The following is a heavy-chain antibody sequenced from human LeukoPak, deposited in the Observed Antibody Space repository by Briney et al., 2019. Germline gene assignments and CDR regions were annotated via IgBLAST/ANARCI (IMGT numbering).Heavy chain of an antibody. CDR3: ARDGANSGYDSGLFDY. D-gene: IGHD5-12*01. CDR2: ISAYNGNT. J-gene: IGHJ4*02. V-gene: IGHV1-18*01. CDR1: GGTFSSYA. Sequence: ASVKVSCKASGGTFSSYAISWVRQASGQGLEWMGWISAYNGNTNYAQKLQGRVTMTTDTSTSTAYMELRSLRSDDTAVYYCARDGANSGYDSGLFDYWGQGTLVTVSS.